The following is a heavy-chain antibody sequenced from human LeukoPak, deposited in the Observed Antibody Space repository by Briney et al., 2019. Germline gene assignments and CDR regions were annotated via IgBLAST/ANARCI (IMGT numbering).Heavy chain of an antibody. CDR3: ARAPITMVRGVISD. J-gene: IGHJ4*02. D-gene: IGHD3-10*01. Sequence: GSLRLSCAASGSTVSSNYMSWVRQAPGKGLEWVSVIYSGGSTYYADSVKGRFTISRDNSKNTLYLQMNSLRAEDTAVYYCARAPITMVRGVISDWGQGTLVTVSS. V-gene: IGHV3-66*01. CDR2: IYSGGST. CDR1: GSTVSSNY.